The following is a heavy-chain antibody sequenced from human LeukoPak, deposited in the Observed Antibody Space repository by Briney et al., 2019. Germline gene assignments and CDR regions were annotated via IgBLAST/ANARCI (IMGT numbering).Heavy chain of an antibody. CDR1: GFTFSSYA. J-gene: IGHJ6*02. CDR3: ARDRYYYGMDV. CDR2: IKQDGSEK. Sequence: GGSLRLSCAASGFTFSSYAMNWVRQAPGKGLEWVANIKQDGSEKYYVDSVKGRFTISRDNAKNSLYLQMNSLRAEDTAVYYCARDRYYYGMDVWGQGTTVTVSS. V-gene: IGHV3-7*01.